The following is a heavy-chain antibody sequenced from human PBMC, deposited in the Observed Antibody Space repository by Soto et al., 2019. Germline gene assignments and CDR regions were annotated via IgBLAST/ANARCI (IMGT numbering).Heavy chain of an antibody. J-gene: IGHJ6*02. D-gene: IGHD2-21*02. CDR3: ARGGIGFDDSLDYGMEV. CDR2: IKNKDNSYTT. V-gene: IGHV3-72*01. CDR1: GFTFSDHY. Sequence: PGGSLRLSCAASGFTFSDHYMDWVRQAPGKGLEWVGRIKNKDNSYTTQYAASVNGRFAISRDDSMSSLRLQMNRLKTDDTAVYFCARGGIGFDDSLDYGMEVWGQGTTVTVSS.